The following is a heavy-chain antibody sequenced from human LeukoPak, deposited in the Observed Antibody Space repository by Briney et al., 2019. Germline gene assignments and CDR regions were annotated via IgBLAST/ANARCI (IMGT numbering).Heavy chain of an antibody. Sequence: GGSLRLSCAASGFTFSNAWMSWVRQAPGEGLEWVSLIYSGDTTYYADSVKGRFTISRDNSKNTLYLQMNSLRAEDTAVYYCARTYSGRYWGFNSWGQGTLVTVSS. CDR3: ARTYSGRYWGFNS. D-gene: IGHD1-26*01. CDR2: IYSGDTT. J-gene: IGHJ4*02. V-gene: IGHV3-53*01. CDR1: GFTFSNAW.